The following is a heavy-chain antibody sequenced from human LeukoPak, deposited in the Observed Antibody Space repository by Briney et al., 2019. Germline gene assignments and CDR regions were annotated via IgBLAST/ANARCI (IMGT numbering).Heavy chain of an antibody. J-gene: IGHJ6*02. CDR2: ISAYNGNT. V-gene: IGHV1-18*01. CDR1: GYTFTSYG. CDR3: ARAPITMVSYYYGMDV. D-gene: IGHD3-10*01. Sequence: GASVKVSCKASGYTFTSYGISWVRQAPGQGLEWMGWISAYNGNTNYAQKLQGRVTMTTDTSTSTAYMELRSLRSDDTAVYYCARAPITMVSYYYGMDVWGQGTTVTVSS.